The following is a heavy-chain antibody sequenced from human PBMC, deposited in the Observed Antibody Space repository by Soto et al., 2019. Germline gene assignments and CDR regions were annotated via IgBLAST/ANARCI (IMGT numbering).Heavy chain of an antibody. D-gene: IGHD3-9*01. V-gene: IGHV1-69*04. CDR1: GYIFTSYY. CDR3: ARDNYDILTGYYRHFDY. Sequence: ASVKVSCKASGYIFTSYYIHWVRQAPGQGLEWMGRIIPILGIANYAQKFQGRVTITADKSTSTAYMELSSLRSEDTAVYYCARDNYDILTGYYRHFDYWGQGTLVTVSS. CDR2: IIPILGIA. J-gene: IGHJ4*02.